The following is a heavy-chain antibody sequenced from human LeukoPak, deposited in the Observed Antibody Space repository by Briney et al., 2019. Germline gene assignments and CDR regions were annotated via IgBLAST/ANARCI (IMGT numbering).Heavy chain of an antibody. J-gene: IGHJ4*02. D-gene: IGHD1-26*01. CDR1: GFTFGDYA. V-gene: IGHV3-49*04. CDR3: TRVGATRGVYFDY. Sequence: GGSLRLSCTASGFTFGDYAMSLVRRAPGKGLEWVGFIRSKAYGGTTEYAASVKGRFTISRDDSKSIAYLQMNSLKTEDTAVYYCTRVGATRGVYFDYWGQGTLVTVSS. CDR2: IRSKAYGGTT.